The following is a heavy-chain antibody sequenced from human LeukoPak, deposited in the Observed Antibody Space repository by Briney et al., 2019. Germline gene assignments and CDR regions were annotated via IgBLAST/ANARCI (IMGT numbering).Heavy chain of an antibody. V-gene: IGHV3-7*01. Sequence: GSLRLSCAASGFRFVDYWMTWARHVPGKGLDCVANIKQDGAEKHYAESVEGRFIISRDNAKNSLYLEMDSLKVEDTAVYYCARVGAWDLQRVFDYWGQGTLVTVSS. CDR3: ARVGAWDLQRVFDY. J-gene: IGHJ4*02. CDR1: GFRFVDYW. CDR2: IKQDGAEK. D-gene: IGHD1-26*01.